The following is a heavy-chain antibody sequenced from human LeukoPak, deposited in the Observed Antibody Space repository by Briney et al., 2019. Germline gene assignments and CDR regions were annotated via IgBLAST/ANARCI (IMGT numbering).Heavy chain of an antibody. CDR3: ANFRVGATGDS. J-gene: IGHJ4*02. CDR2: ISGSSSSI. V-gene: IGHV3-21*04. Sequence: PGGSLRLSCAASGFTFSSCSMNWVRQAPGKGLEWVSSISGSSSSIYYADSVKGRFTISRDNAKNSLYLQMNSLRAEDTAVYYCANFRVGATGDSWGQGTLVTVSS. D-gene: IGHD1-26*01. CDR1: GFTFSSCS.